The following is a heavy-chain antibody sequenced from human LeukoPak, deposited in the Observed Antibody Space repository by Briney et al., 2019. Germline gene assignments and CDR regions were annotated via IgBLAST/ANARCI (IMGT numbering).Heavy chain of an antibody. CDR3: ASRRTFRQIAAAATNWFDP. V-gene: IGHV1-2*02. CDR2: INPNSGGT. Sequence: ASVKVSCKASGYTFTGYYMHWVRQAPGQGLEWMAWINPNSGGTNYAQKFQGRVTMTRDTSISTAYMELSRLRSDDTAVYYCASRRTFRQIAAAATNWFDPWGQGTLVTVSS. D-gene: IGHD6-13*01. J-gene: IGHJ5*02. CDR1: GYTFTGYY.